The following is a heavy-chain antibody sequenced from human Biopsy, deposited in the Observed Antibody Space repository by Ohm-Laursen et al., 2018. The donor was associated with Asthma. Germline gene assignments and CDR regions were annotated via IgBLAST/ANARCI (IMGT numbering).Heavy chain of an antibody. Sequence: SLRLSCAATGFAVSRNHMFWVRQAPGKGLEWVSVIYSGGTSHTADSVRGRFTVSRDYSKNTLYLQMHSLRAEDTAVYYCARGDSSNWSHYYFDYWGQGTLVTVSS. J-gene: IGHJ4*02. CDR3: ARGDSSNWSHYYFDY. V-gene: IGHV3-53*01. CDR1: GFAVSRNH. D-gene: IGHD3-22*01. CDR2: IYSGGTS.